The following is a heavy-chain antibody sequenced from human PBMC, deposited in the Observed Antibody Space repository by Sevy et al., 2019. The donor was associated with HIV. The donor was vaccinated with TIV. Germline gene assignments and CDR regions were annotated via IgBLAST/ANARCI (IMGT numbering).Heavy chain of an antibody. V-gene: IGHV3-74*01. D-gene: IGHD3-16*01. CDR2: INPYGNSV. Sequence: GGSLRLSCAASGFTFSSGWMHWVRQAPGKGLVLVSRINPYGNSVTYADSVRGRFTISRDNAKNTLYLQMSSLRADDTAVYYCARAQAAYSTGWSADWGQGTLVTVSS. J-gene: IGHJ4*02. CDR1: GFTFSSGW. CDR3: ARAQAAYSTGWSAD.